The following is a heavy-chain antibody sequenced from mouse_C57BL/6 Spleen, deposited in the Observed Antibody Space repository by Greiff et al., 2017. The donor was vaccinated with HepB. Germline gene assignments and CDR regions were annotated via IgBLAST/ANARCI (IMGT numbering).Heavy chain of an antibody. V-gene: IGHV1-52*01. CDR1: GYTFTSYW. CDR2: IDPSDSET. J-gene: IGHJ3*01. Sequence: QVQLQQPGAELVRPGSSVKLSCKASGYTFTSYWMHWVKQRPIQGLEWIGNIDPSDSETHYNQKFKDKATLTVDKSSSTAYMQLSSLTSDDSAVYYCARPYGKGAWFAYWGQGTLVTVSA. D-gene: IGHD2-1*01. CDR3: ARPYGKGAWFAY.